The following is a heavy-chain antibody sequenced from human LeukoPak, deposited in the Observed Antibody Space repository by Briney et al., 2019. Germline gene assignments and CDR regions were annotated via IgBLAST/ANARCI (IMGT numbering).Heavy chain of an antibody. D-gene: IGHD5/OR15-5a*01. J-gene: IGHJ4*02. CDR1: GFTVSSNY. CDR2: IHNDGSST. CDR3: ATPLESIAFIGSALRF. Sequence: GGSLRLSCAASGFTVSSNYMSWVRQAPGKGLVWVSRIHNDGSSTSYADSVKGRFTISRDNSKNTLYLQMNSLRAEDTAVYFCATPLESIAFIGSALRFWGQGTLVTVSS. V-gene: IGHV3-74*01.